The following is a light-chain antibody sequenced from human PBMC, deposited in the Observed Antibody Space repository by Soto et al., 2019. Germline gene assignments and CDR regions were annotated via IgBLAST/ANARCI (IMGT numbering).Light chain of an antibody. J-gene: IGKJ3*01. V-gene: IGKV3-20*01. CDR2: GAS. CDR1: QSVSSSY. CDR3: QQYGSSPFT. Sequence: EIVLTQSPGTLSLSPGERVTLSCRASQSVSSSYLAWYQQKPGQAPGLFIYGASNRATGIPDRFSGSGSGTDFTLTISRLEPEDFAVYYCQQYGSSPFTFGPGTKVHIK.